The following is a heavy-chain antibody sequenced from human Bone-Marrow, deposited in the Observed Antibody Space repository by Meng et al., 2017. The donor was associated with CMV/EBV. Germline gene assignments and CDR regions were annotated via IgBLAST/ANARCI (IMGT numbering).Heavy chain of an antibody. CDR3: ARVDSSSRGFDY. Sequence: SETLSLTCAVSGGSTSSSNWWSWVRQPPGKGLEWIGEIYHSGSTNYNPSLKSRVTISVDKSKNQFSLKLSSLTAADTAVYYCARVDSSSRGFDYWGQGSLVTVSS. V-gene: IGHV4-4*02. CDR1: GGSTSSSNW. D-gene: IGHD6-13*01. CDR2: IYHSGST. J-gene: IGHJ4*02.